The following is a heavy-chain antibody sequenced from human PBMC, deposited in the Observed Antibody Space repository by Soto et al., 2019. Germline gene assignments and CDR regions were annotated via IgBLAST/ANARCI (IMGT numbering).Heavy chain of an antibody. CDR3: ARGYYDYIWAASDYDAFDI. CDR2: MNPIRGNT. D-gene: IGHD3-16*01. CDR1: GCTFSSYT. Sequence: GASVKVSCKASGCTFSSYTISCVRQAPGQGLEWMGGMNPIRGNTGYAQKFQGRVTMTRNNSISTAYMELSSLRSEDTAVYYCARGYYDYIWAASDYDAFDIWGQGTMVTVSS. J-gene: IGHJ3*02. V-gene: IGHV1-8*02.